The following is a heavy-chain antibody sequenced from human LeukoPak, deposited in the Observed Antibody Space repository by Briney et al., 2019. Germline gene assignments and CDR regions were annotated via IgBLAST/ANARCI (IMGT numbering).Heavy chain of an antibody. J-gene: IGHJ6*02. CDR3: ARAPSPTSYGMDV. V-gene: IGHV1-8*01. CDR1: GYTFSSYD. CDR2: MNPNSGNT. Sequence: ASVTVSFKASGYTFSSYDVNWVRQATGQGLEWMGWMNPNSGNTGYAQEFQGRVTMTRNTSISTAYMEVSGLRSEDTAVYYCARAPSPTSYGMDVWGQGTTVTVSS. D-gene: IGHD2-2*01.